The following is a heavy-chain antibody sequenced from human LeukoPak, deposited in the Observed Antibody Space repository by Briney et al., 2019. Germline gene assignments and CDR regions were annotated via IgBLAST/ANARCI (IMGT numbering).Heavy chain of an antibody. D-gene: IGHD2-2*01. CDR3: ARVRVPAALSYYYYYMDV. V-gene: IGHV3-11*04. Sequence: GGSLRLSCAASGFTFSDYYMSWIRQAPGKGLEWVSYVSSSGSTIYYADSVKGRFTISRDNAKNSLYLQMNSLRAEDTAVYYCARVRVPAALSYYYYYMDVWGKGTTVTVSS. CDR1: GFTFSDYY. J-gene: IGHJ6*03. CDR2: VSSSGSTI.